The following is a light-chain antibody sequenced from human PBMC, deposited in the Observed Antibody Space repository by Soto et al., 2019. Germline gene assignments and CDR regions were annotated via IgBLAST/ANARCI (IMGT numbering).Light chain of an antibody. V-gene: IGKV3-20*01. CDR2: GAS. CDR1: QSVSSN. CDR3: QQYGSSGT. Sequence: IRLTQSPATLSLSPGERATLSCRASQSVSSNLAWYQQKPGQAPRLLIYGASNRATGIPDRFSGSGSGTDFTLTISRLEPEDFAVYYCQQYGSSGTFGQGTKVDIK. J-gene: IGKJ1*01.